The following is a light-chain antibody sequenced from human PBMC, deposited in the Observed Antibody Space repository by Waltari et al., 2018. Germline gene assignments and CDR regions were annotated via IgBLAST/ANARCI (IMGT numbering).Light chain of an antibody. Sequence: QSVLTQPPSVSGAPGQGVAISCSGSSSNIGGNYVNWFQQLPGTAPKLLIHSDDQRPSGVPARFSGSKSGTSASLAISGLQSEDEADYYCATWDDNLSGSWVFGGGTKLTVL. V-gene: IGLV1-44*01. CDR3: ATWDDNLSGSWV. CDR2: SDD. CDR1: SSNIGGNY. J-gene: IGLJ3*02.